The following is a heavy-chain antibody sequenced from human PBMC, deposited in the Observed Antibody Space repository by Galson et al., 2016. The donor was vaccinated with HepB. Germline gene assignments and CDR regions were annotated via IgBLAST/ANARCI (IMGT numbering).Heavy chain of an antibody. D-gene: IGHD3-16*01. CDR3: ARASYVYYEGKYYFDY. J-gene: IGHJ4*02. CDR1: GGSISSSSYC. Sequence: SETLSLTCTVSGGSISSSSYCWGWIRQPPGKGLEWIGSMYYSGSMYYNPSLKSRVTISKDTSKNQFSLKLNSVAAGDTAVYYWARASYVYYEGKYYFDYWGQGTLVTVSP. CDR2: MYYSGSM. V-gene: IGHV4-39*01.